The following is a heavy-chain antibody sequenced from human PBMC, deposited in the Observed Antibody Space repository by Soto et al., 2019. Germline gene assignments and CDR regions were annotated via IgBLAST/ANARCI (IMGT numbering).Heavy chain of an antibody. Sequence: QVQLQESGPGLVKPSETLSLTCTVSGGSFKSGSYSWSWIRQPPGKGLEWIGYVYHTGRTSYNPSRKSRVSISMDTSKNQFSLNLDSVTDADTAVHFCARDFAYFDSWGQGTLVTVSS. CDR1: GGSFKSGSYS. D-gene: IGHD3-3*01. CDR2: VYHTGRT. CDR3: ARDFAYFDS. V-gene: IGHV4-61*01. J-gene: IGHJ4*02.